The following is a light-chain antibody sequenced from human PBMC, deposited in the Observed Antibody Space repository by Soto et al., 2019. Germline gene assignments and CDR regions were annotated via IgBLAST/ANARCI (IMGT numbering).Light chain of an antibody. CDR3: QQYGGSPYT. J-gene: IGKJ2*01. Sequence: EIVLTQSPGTLSLSPGERATLSCRASQSVRSNYLAWYQQKPGQAPRLLIYGASSRATGIPDRFSGTGSGTDFTLTISRLEPEDFAVYYCQQYGGSPYTFGQRTKLEI. V-gene: IGKV3-20*01. CDR1: QSVRSNY. CDR2: GAS.